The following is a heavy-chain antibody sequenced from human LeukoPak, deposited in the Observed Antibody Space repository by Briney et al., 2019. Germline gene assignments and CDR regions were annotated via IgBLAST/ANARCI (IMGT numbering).Heavy chain of an antibody. V-gene: IGHV1-2*02. J-gene: IGHJ4*02. D-gene: IGHD1-26*01. Sequence: GASVKVSCKASGYTFTSYAMNWVRQAPGQGLEWMGWINPNSGGTNYAQKFQGRVTMTRDTSISTAYMELSRLRSDDTAVYYCARDPGGIVGASGFDYWGQGTLVTVSS. CDR1: GYTFTSYA. CDR3: ARDPGGIVGASGFDY. CDR2: INPNSGGT.